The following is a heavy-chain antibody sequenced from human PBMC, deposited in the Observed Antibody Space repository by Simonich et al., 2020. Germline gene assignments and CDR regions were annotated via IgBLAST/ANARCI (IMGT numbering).Heavy chain of an antibody. CDR1: GYTFTSYG. D-gene: IGHD6-13*01. CDR3: ARDQGGRAAAATDY. Sequence: QVQLVQSGAEVKKPGASVKVSCKASGYTFTSYGISWVRQAPGQGLEWMGGNSAYNSNTNYATKLQGRVTMTTDTSTSTAYMELRSLRSDDTAVYYCARDQGGRAAAATDYWGQGTLVTVSS. V-gene: IGHV1-18*01. CDR2: NSAYNSNT. J-gene: IGHJ4*02.